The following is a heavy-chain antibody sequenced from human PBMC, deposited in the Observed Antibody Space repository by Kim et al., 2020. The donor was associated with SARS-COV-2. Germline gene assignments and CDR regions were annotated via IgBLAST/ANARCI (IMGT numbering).Heavy chain of an antibody. CDR2: IRSKAYGGTT. J-gene: IGHJ6*02. Sequence: GGSLRLSCTASGFTFGDYAMSWVRQAPGKGLEWVGFIRSKAYGGTTEYAASVKGRFTISRDDSKSIAYLQMNSLKTEDTAVYYCTRDQEGSGSYYNPPTYYYYSMDVWGQGTTVTVSS. V-gene: IGHV3-49*04. CDR3: TRDQEGSGSYYNPPTYYYYSMDV. CDR1: GFTFGDYA. D-gene: IGHD3-10*01.